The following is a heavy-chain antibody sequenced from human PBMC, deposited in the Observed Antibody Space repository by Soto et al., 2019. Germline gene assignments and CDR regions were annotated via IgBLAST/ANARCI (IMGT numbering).Heavy chain of an antibody. D-gene: IGHD5-12*01. Sequence: QVQLVQSGAEVKKPGASVTVSCRSSGDTFTDYYMHWVRQAPGQGLEWMGWINPNSGVTKYAQKVKGWVSMTRDTSIRTVYMQLSRLRSDDTAVYYCARESGGATATLDYYYFYMDVWGTGTTVTVSS. CDR1: GDTFTDYY. J-gene: IGHJ6*03. CDR3: ARESGGATATLDYYYFYMDV. V-gene: IGHV1-2*04. CDR2: INPNSGVT.